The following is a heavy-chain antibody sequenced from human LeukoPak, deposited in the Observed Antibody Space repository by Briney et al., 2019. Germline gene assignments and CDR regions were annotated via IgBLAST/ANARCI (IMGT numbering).Heavy chain of an antibody. CDR1: GGSISSGGYY. J-gene: IGHJ3*02. V-gene: IGHV4-30-2*01. D-gene: IGHD6-6*01. CDR2: IYHSGST. CDR3: AREVAARLDAFDI. Sequence: PSETLSLTCTVSGGSISSGGYYWSWIRQPPGKGLEWIGYIYHSGSTYYNPSLKSRVTISVDRSKNQFSLKLSSVTAADTAVYYCAREVAARLDAFDIWGQGTMVTVSS.